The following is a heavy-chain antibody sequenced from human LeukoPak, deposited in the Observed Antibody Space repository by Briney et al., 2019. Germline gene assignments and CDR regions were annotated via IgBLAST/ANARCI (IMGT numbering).Heavy chain of an antibody. Sequence: GGSLRLSCAASGFTFSSYAMSWVRQAPGKGLEWVAAIGNSGGSTYYADSVKGRFTISRDNAKNTLYLQMNSLRAEDTAVYYCARVIAAAGKLDYWGQGTLVTVSS. D-gene: IGHD6-13*01. J-gene: IGHJ4*02. V-gene: IGHV3-23*01. CDR3: ARVIAAAGKLDY. CDR1: GFTFSSYA. CDR2: IGNSGGST.